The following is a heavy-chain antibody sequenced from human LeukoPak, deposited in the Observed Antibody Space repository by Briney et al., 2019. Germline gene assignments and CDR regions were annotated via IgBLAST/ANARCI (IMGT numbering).Heavy chain of an antibody. CDR1: GYSISSSYY. CDR3: ARIVVVVAATRQYYYYYYMDV. Sequence: SETLSLTCNVSGYSISSSYYWGWIRQPPGKGLEWIGSIYYSGSTYYNPSLKSRVTISVDTSKNQFSLKLSSVTAADTAVYYCARIVVVVAATRQYYYYYYMDVWGKGTTVTVSS. D-gene: IGHD2-15*01. CDR2: IYYSGST. V-gene: IGHV4-38-2*02. J-gene: IGHJ6*03.